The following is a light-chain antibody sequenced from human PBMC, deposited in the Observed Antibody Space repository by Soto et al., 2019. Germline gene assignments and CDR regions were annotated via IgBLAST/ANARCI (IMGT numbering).Light chain of an antibody. V-gene: IGKV1-8*01. CDR2: AAS. CDR3: QHYYSYPWT. J-gene: IGKJ1*01. Sequence: AIRMTQSPSSFSASTGDRVTITCRASLGISTYLAWYQQKPGKAPKILIYAASTLESGVPSRYSGSGYGTDFTLTISRLQSEDFAIYFCQHYYSYPWTFGQGTKVDIK. CDR1: LGISTY.